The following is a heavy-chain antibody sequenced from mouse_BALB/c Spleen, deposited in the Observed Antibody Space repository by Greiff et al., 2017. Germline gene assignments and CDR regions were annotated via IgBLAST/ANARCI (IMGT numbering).Heavy chain of an antibody. Sequence: QVQLQQSAAELARPGASVKMSCKASGYTFTSYTMHWVKQRPGQGLEWIGYINPSSGYTEYNQKFKDKTTLTADKSSSTAYMQLSSLTSEDSAVYYCARRRGDETWFAYWGQGTLVTVSA. CDR2: INPSSGYT. J-gene: IGHJ3*01. V-gene: IGHV1-4*02. D-gene: IGHD3-3*01. CDR1: GYTFTSYT. CDR3: ARRRGDETWFAY.